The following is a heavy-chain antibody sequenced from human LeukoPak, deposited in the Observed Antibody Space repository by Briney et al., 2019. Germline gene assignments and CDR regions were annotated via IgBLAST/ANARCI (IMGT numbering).Heavy chain of an antibody. V-gene: IGHV1-46*01. CDR1: GYTFTSYY. CDR3: ARGSSTADY. D-gene: IGHD2-2*01. J-gene: IGHJ4*02. Sequence: ASVKVSCKASGYTFTSYYMHWVRQAPGQGLEWVGIINPNGGSATYAQRFQGRVTMTRDTSTSTVYMELSSLRSEDTAIYYCARGSSTADYWGQGTLVTVSS. CDR2: INPNGGSA.